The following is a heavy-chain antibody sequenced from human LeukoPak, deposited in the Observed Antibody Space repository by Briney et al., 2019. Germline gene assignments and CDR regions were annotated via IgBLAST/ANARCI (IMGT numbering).Heavy chain of an antibody. CDR1: GFTFSSYG. CDR3: ARVPRSSRIPIFR. V-gene: IGHV3-33*01. D-gene: IGHD3-3*01. J-gene: IGHJ4*02. CDR2: IWYNGSNK. Sequence: GGSLRLSCAASGFTFSSYGMHWVRQAPGKGLEWVALIWYNGSNKYYADSVKGRFTISRDNSKNTLYLQMSSLRAEDTAVYYCARVPRSSRIPIFRWGQGTLVTVSS.